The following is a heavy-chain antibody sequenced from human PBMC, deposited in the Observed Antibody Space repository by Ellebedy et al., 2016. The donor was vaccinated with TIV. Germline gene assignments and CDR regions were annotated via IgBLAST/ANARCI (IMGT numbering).Heavy chain of an antibody. V-gene: IGHV3-30*18. CDR2: ISYDGSDK. CDR1: GFTFSHYG. J-gene: IGHJ4*02. CDR3: AKDIRGPNWGFFDY. D-gene: IGHD7-27*01. Sequence: GESLKISXSASGFTFSHYGMHWVRQAPGKGLEWVAVISYDGSDKYHADSVKGRFIIFRDNFKNTLYLQMNSLRAEDTAVYYCAKDIRGPNWGFFDYWGQGTLVTVSS.